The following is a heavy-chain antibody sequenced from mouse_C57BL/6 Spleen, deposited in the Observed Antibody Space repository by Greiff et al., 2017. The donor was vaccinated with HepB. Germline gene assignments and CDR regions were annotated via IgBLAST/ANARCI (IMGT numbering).Heavy chain of an antibody. CDR2: IDPETGGT. V-gene: IGHV1-15*01. D-gene: IGHD2-10*02. J-gene: IGHJ2*01. CDR3: TREGGSIPDY. CDR1: GYTFTDYE. Sequence: QVQLQQSGAELVRPGASVTLSCKASGYTFTDYEMHWVKQTPVHGLEWIGAIDPETGGTAYNQKFKGKAILTADKSSSTAYMELRSLTSEDSAVYYCTREGGSIPDYWGQGTTLTVSS.